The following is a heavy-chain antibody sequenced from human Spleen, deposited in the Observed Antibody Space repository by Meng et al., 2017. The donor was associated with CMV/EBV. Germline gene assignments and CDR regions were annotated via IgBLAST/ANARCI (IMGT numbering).Heavy chain of an antibody. Sequence: ASGFTFSSYSMNWVRQAPGKGLEWVSSISSSSSYIYYADSVKGRFTISRDNAKNSLYLQMNSLRAEDTAVYYCASYYDSSGYYFDYWGQGTLVTVSS. D-gene: IGHD3-22*01. CDR2: ISSSSSYI. CDR1: GFTFSSYS. CDR3: ASYYDSSGYYFDY. V-gene: IGHV3-21*01. J-gene: IGHJ4*02.